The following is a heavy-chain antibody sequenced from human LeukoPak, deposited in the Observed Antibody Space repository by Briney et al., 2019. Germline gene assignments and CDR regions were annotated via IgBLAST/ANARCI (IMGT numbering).Heavy chain of an antibody. V-gene: IGHV3-33*01. D-gene: IGHD3-22*01. CDR2: IWYDGSNK. CDR1: GFTFSSYG. Sequence: GGSLRLSCAASGFTFSSYGMHWVRQAPGKGLEWVAVIWYDGSNKYYADSVKGRFTFSRDNSKNTLYLQMNSLRAEDTAVYYCARAAYDSSGYLTLWGQGTLVTVSP. CDR3: ARAAYDSSGYLTL. J-gene: IGHJ4*02.